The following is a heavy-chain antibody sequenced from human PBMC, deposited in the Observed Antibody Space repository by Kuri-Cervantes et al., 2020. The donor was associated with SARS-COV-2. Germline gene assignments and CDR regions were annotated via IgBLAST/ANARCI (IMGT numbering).Heavy chain of an antibody. CDR2: IIPILGTA. CDR1: GGTFSSYA. D-gene: IGHD5-18*01. J-gene: IGHJ3*02. CDR3: ASRRGYSYGIAVGDAFDI. Sequence: SVKVSCKASGGTFSSYAISWVRQAPGQGLEWMGRIIPILGTANYAQKFQGRVTIIADKSTSTAYMELSSLRSEDTAVYYYASRRGYSYGIAVGDAFDIWGQGTMGTVSS. V-gene: IGHV1-69*04.